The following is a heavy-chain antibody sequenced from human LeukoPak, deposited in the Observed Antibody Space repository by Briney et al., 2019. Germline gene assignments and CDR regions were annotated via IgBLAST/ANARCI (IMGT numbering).Heavy chain of an antibody. CDR1: GYSFSTYW. CDR2: IYSGDSDT. V-gene: IGHV5-51*01. J-gene: IGHJ4*02. D-gene: IGHD3-22*01. Sequence: GESLKISCKGSGYSFSTYWIGWVRQMPGKGLEWMGIIYSGDSDTRYSPSFQGQVTISADKSISTAYLQWSSLKASDTAMYYCARTYYYDSSGSPYFDYWGQGTLVTVSS. CDR3: ARTYYYDSSGSPYFDY.